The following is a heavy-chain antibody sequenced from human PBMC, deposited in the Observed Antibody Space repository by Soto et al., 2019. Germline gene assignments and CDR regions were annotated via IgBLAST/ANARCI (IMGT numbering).Heavy chain of an antibody. CDR1: GFTFSDYY. CDR3: ARDYGDYEDWFDP. D-gene: IGHD4-17*01. Sequence: GSLRLSCAASGFTFSDYYMSWIRQAPGKGLEWVSYISSSGSTIYYADSVKGRFTISRDNAKNSLYLQMNSQRAEDTAVYYCARDYGDYEDWFDPWGQGTLVTVSS. J-gene: IGHJ5*02. V-gene: IGHV3-11*01. CDR2: ISSSGSTI.